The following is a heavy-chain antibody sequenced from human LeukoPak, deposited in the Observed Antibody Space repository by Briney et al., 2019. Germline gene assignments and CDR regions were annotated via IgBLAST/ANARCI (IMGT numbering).Heavy chain of an antibody. V-gene: IGHV1-2*02. D-gene: IGHD3-10*01. CDR2: INPNSGGT. CDR1: GYTFTDYY. Sequence: ASVKVSCRASGYTFTDYYMHWVRQAPGQGLEWMGWINPNSGGTNSAQKFQGRITMTRDTSISTAFMELSSLISDDTAVYYCARATYINYDQWGVGDSWGQGTLVTVSS. J-gene: IGHJ4*02. CDR3: ARATYINYDQWGVGDS.